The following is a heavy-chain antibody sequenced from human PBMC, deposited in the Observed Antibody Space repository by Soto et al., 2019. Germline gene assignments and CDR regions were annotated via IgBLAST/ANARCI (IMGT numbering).Heavy chain of an antibody. CDR1: GYTFTSYD. CDR2: MNPNSGNT. V-gene: IGHV1-8*01. Sequence: ASVKVSCKASGYTFTSYDINWVRQATGQGLEWMGWMNPNSGNTGYAQKFQGRVTMTRNTSISTAYMELSSLRSEDTAVYYCARIEGFGSYYYYYYMDVWGKGTTVTVSS. CDR3: ARIEGFGSYYYYYYMDV. D-gene: IGHD3-10*01. J-gene: IGHJ6*03.